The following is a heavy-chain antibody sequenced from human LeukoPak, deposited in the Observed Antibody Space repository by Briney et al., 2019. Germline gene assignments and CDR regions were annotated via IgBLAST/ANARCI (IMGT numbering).Heavy chain of an antibody. Sequence: GSLRLSCAASGFTFSSYEMNWVRQPPGKGLEWIGEINHSGSTNYNPSLKSRVTISVDTSKNQFSLKLSSVTAADTAVYYCASAVGYCSGGSCEINWFDPWGQGTLVTVSS. CDR3: ASAVGYCSGGSCEINWFDP. V-gene: IGHV4-34*01. D-gene: IGHD2-15*01. J-gene: IGHJ5*02. CDR1: GFTFSSYE. CDR2: INHSGST.